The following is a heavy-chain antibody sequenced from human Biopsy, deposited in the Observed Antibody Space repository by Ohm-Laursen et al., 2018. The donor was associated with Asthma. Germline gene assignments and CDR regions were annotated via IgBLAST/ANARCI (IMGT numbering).Heavy chain of an antibody. CDR3: AGFCSGGNCPDH. V-gene: IGHV4-59*01. Sequence: PSQTLSLTCAVYGGSFSSNYWTWIRQPPGKGLEWIGNIHYSGSTYSNPSLKSRVTISVDTSEKQISLRLSSVIAADTAVYYCAGFCSGGNCPDHWGQGTLVTVSS. CDR1: GGSFSSNY. CDR2: IHYSGST. D-gene: IGHD2-15*01. J-gene: IGHJ4*02.